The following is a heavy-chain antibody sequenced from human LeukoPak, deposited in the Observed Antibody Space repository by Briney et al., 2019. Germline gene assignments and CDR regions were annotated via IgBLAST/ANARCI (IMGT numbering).Heavy chain of an antibody. D-gene: IGHD6-19*01. CDR2: ISGSGGST. Sequence: GGSLRLSSAASGFTFSSYAMSWVRQAPGKGLEWVSAISGSGGSTYYADSVKGRFTISRDNSKNTLYLQMNSLRAEDTAVYYCAKDQTYSSGWFDYWGQGTLVTVSS. CDR1: GFTFSSYA. V-gene: IGHV3-23*01. CDR3: AKDQTYSSGWFDY. J-gene: IGHJ4*02.